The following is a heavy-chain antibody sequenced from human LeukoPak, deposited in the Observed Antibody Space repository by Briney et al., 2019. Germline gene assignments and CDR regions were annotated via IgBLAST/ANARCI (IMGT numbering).Heavy chain of an antibody. CDR2: IWYYGSDK. V-gene: IGHV3-33*01. CDR3: ARGTTTTWYYFDY. CDR1: GFTFSSYR. Sequence: GGPLSHFRAACGFTFSSYRVHCVRPAPGKGLVWVAVIWYYGSDKHHADSVKGRFTISRDNSKNTLYLQMNSLKAEDTAVYYCARGTTTTWYYFDYWGQGTLVTVSS. J-gene: IGHJ4*02. D-gene: IGHD4-17*01.